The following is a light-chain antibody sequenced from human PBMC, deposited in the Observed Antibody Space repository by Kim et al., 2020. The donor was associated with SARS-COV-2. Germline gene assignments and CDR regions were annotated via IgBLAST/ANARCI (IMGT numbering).Light chain of an antibody. CDR2: AAS. Sequence: IQLTQSPSSLSASVGDRVTITCRASQGISSYLAWYQQKPGKAPKLLIYAASTLQSGVTSRFSGSGSGTDFTLTISSLQPEDFATYYCQQLNSYPLTFGGGTKVEI. CDR1: QGISSY. V-gene: IGKV1-9*01. CDR3: QQLNSYPLT. J-gene: IGKJ4*01.